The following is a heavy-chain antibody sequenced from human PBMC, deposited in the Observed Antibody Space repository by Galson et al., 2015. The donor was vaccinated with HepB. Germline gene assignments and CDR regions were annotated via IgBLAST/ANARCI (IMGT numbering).Heavy chain of an antibody. D-gene: IGHD5-18*01. CDR3: ARHVDSLMVYYSYGVDV. Sequence: SLRLACAASGFTFSTSAMSWVRQAPGKGLEWVPTIRGSGGSTYYAASVKDRFTISRGNSRTTRYMEMDTLRAEDTAVYDRARHVDSLMVYYSYGVDVGGQGTTVTVSS. V-gene: IGHV3-23*01. CDR2: IRGSGGST. J-gene: IGHJ6*02. CDR1: GFTFSTSA.